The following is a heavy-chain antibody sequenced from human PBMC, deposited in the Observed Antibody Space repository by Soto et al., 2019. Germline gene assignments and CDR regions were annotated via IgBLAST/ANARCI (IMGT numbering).Heavy chain of an antibody. J-gene: IGHJ4*02. CDR1: GGSFSGYH. CDR2: INHSGGT. CDR3: ARVDDY. V-gene: IGHV4-34*01. Sequence: QVQLQQWGAGLLKPSETLSLTCAVYGGSFSGYHWSWIRQVPGKGLEWIGEINHSGGTNYNPSLKSRVTISLDTSKNQFSLRLSSVTAADTAVYYCARVDDYWGQGTLVTVSS.